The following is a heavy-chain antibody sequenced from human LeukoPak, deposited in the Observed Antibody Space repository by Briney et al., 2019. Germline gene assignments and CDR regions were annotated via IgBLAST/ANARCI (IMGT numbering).Heavy chain of an antibody. V-gene: IGHV3-64D*06. Sequence: PGGSLRLSCSASGTAFRTYAMHWVRQPPGKGLYYVSAISINGGSTYYADSVRGRFTISRDNSKNTLYLQMSSPRPDDTAVYYCVRTYDENPLSWFDPWGQGTLVTVSS. CDR1: GTAFRTYA. D-gene: IGHD5-12*01. CDR2: ISINGGST. J-gene: IGHJ5*02. CDR3: VRTYDENPLSWFDP.